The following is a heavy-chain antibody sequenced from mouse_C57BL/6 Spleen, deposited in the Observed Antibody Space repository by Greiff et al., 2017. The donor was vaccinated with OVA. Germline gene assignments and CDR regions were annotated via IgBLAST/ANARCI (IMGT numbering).Heavy chain of an antibody. J-gene: IGHJ2*01. CDR2: ISYDGSN. D-gene: IGHD1-1*01. Sequence: EVKLQVSGPGLVKPSQSLSLTCSVTGYSITSGYYWNWIRQFPGNKLEWLGYISYDGSNNYNPSLKNRISITRDTSKNQFFLKLNSVTTEDTATYYCARDGFTTVVATGYFDYWGQGTTLTVSS. CDR3: ARDGFTTVVATGYFDY. CDR1: GYSITSGYY. V-gene: IGHV3-6*01.